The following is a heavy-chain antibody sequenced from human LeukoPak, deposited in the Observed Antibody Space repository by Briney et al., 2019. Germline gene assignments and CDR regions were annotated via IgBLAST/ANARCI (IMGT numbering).Heavy chain of an antibody. J-gene: IGHJ6*02. Sequence: ASVKVSCKASGYTFTSYGINWVRQAPGQGLEWMGCISAYNGNTNYAQKLQGRVTMTTDTSTSTAYMELRSLRSDDTAVYYCARIDLLGYCSGGSCYSPNYYYGMDVWGQGTTVTVSS. CDR3: ARIDLLGYCSGGSCYSPNYYYGMDV. D-gene: IGHD2-15*01. CDR1: GYTFTSYG. V-gene: IGHV1-18*01. CDR2: ISAYNGNT.